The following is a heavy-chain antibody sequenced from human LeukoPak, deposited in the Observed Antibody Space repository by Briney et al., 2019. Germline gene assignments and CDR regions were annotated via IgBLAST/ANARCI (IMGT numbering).Heavy chain of an antibody. J-gene: IGHJ4*02. CDR1: GYTFTGYY. CDR2: INPNSGGT. V-gene: IGHV1-2*02. Sequence: ASVKVSCKASGYTFTGYYMHWVRQAPGQGLEWMGWINPNSGGTNYAQKFQGRVTMTRDTSISTAYMELSRLRSDDTAVYYCARARYSSGWQDYWGQGTLVTVSS. D-gene: IGHD6-19*01. CDR3: ARARYSSGWQDY.